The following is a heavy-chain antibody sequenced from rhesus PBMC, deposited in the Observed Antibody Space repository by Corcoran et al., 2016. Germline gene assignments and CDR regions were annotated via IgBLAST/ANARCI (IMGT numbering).Heavy chain of an antibody. CDR1: GGSISDSSR. CDR3: ARTIRFDY. CDR2: IYGSSTRT. D-gene: IGHD4-11*01. J-gene: IGHJ4*01. Sequence: QVQLQESGPGVVKPSETLSLTCAVSGGSISDSSRWLWIRQPPGKGLEWIGYIYGSSTRTNYNPSLKSRVTISTDTSKNQFSLNLSSVTAADTAVYYCARTIRFDYWGQGVLVTVSS. V-gene: IGHV4S10*01.